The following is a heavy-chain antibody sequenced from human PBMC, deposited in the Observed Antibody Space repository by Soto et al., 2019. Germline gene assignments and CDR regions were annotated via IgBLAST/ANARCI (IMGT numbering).Heavy chain of an antibody. V-gene: IGHV1-18*01. CDR2: ISGFNGNT. J-gene: IGHJ4*02. D-gene: IGHD6-13*01. CDR3: ARASAYSTPWSFDN. Sequence: QVQLVQSGAEVKKPGASVRVSCKASGYTFSRYGISWVRQAPGHGLEWMGWISGFNGNTKESEKLQGRVTLTTDTAANTAHMELRGLRSDDTAVYYCARASAYSTPWSFDNWGQGTLVTVSS. CDR1: GYTFSRYG.